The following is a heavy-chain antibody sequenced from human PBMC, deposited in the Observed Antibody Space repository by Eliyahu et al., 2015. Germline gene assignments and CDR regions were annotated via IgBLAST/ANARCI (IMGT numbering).Heavy chain of an antibody. CDR3: ARDKAYSSDC. V-gene: IGHV3-7*01. CDR1: GFTFSRHX. Sequence: EVQLVESGGGLVQPGGSLXLSXAAVGFTFSRHXMXWXRQAPGKGPEWVATIKQDGIEKYHVDSVKGRFTISRDNAKDSVYLQMNSLRAEDTAIYYCARDKAYSSDCWGQGTLVTVSS. CDR2: IKQDGIEK. D-gene: IGHD2-15*01. J-gene: IGHJ4*02.